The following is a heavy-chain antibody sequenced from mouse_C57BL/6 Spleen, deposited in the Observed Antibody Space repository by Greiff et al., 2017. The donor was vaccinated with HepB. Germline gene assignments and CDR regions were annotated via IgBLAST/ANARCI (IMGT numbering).Heavy chain of an antibody. CDR3: ARPGFSPFAY. CDR1: GFTFSDYG. V-gene: IGHV5-17*01. CDR2: ISSGSSTI. J-gene: IGHJ3*01. Sequence: DVQLVESGGGLVKPGGSLKLSCAASGFTFSDYGMHWVRQAPEKGLEWVAYISSGSSTIYYADTVKGRFTISRDNAKNTLFLQMTSLRSEDTAMYYCARPGFSPFAYWGQGTLVTVSA.